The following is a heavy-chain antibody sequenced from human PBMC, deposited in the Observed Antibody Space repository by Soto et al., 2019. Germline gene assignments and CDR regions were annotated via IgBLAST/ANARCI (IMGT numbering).Heavy chain of an antibody. V-gene: IGHV1-69*13. CDR1: GYSFTNYP. CDR2: IIPIFGTA. Sequence: ASVKVSCKASGYSFTNYPIAWVRQAPGQGLEWMGGIIPIFGTANYAQKFQGRVTITADESTSTAYMELSSLRSEDTAVYYCARINEPYYDSWGQGTLVTVSS. J-gene: IGHJ4*02. CDR3: ARINEPYYDS.